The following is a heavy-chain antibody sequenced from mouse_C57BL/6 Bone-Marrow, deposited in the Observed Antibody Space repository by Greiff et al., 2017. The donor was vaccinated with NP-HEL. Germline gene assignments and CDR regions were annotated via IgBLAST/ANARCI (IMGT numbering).Heavy chain of an antibody. CDR1: GFNIKDDY. CDR2: IDPENGDT. Sequence: VQLKQSGAELVRPGASVKLSCTASGFNIKDDYMHWVKQRPEQGLEWIGWIDPENGDTEYASKFQGKVTITADTSSNTAYLQLSSLTSEDTAVYYCIYSAYGRDYFDYWGQGTTLTVSS. D-gene: IGHD2-2*01. CDR3: IYSAYGRDYFDY. V-gene: IGHV14-4*01. J-gene: IGHJ2*01.